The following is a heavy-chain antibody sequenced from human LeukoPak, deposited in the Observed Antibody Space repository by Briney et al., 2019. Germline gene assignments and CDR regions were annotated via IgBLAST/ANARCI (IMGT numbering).Heavy chain of an antibody. CDR2: INWNGAWT. Sequence: GGSLRLSCAASVFKSDDYGMSWVREAPGKGLEWVCDINWNGAWTGYADSVKGRFTISRDNAKNSLYLQMNSLRAEDTALYYCAGYYYDSSRGFDLWGQGTLVTVSA. J-gene: IGHJ5*02. CDR1: VFKSDDYG. V-gene: IGHV3-20*04. CDR3: AGYYYDSSRGFDL. D-gene: IGHD3-22*01.